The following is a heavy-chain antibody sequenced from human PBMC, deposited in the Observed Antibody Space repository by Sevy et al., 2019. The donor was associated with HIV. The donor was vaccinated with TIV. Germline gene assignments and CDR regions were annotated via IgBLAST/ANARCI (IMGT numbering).Heavy chain of an antibody. CDR2: IKQDGSEK. Sequence: GGCLRLSCAASGFTFSRFWMSWVRQAPGKGLEWVANIKQDGSEKYYVDSVKGRFTISRDNAKKSLYLQMNSLRVEHTAVYYCARNQHDSSGFHMDVWGQGTLVSVSS. CDR1: GFTFSRFW. J-gene: IGHJ6*02. V-gene: IGHV3-7*01. D-gene: IGHD5-12*01. CDR3: ARNQHDSSGFHMDV.